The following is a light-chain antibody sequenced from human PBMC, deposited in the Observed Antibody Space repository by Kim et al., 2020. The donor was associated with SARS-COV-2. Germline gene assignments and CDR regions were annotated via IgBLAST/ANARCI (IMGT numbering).Light chain of an antibody. V-gene: IGKV3-15*01. CDR2: GAS. CDR3: QQYNNWPQT. Sequence: VSPGERATLSCRASQSVSSNLAWYQQKPGQAHRLLIYGASTRATGIPARFSGSGSGTEFTLTISSLQSEDFAVYYCQQYNNWPQTFGQGTKVDIK. CDR1: QSVSSN. J-gene: IGKJ1*01.